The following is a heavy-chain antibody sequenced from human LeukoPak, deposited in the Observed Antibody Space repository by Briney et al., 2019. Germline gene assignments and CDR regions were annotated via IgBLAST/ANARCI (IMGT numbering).Heavy chain of an antibody. Sequence: GASVNVSCKASGYTFTSYYMHWVRQAPGQGLEWMGGFDPEDGETIYAQKFQGRVTMTEDTSTDTAYMELSSLRSEDTAVYYCATVPPPTSPGDYWGQGTLVTVSS. CDR2: FDPEDGET. D-gene: IGHD4-11*01. J-gene: IGHJ4*02. CDR3: ATVPPPTSPGDY. CDR1: GYTFTSYY. V-gene: IGHV1-24*01.